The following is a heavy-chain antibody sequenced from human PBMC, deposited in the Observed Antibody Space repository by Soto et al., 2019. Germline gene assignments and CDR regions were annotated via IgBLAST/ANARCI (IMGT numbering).Heavy chain of an antibody. V-gene: IGHV1-18*01. CDR1: GYTFTSYG. D-gene: IGHD4-17*01. CDR3: ARDGGYDSTTVTSLPWFDP. J-gene: IGHJ5*02. Sequence: GASVKVSCKASGYTFTSYGISWVRQAPGQGLEWMGWISAYNGNTNYAQKLQGRVTMTTDTSTSTAYMELRSLRSDDTAVYYCARDGGYDSTTVTSLPWFDPWGQGTLVPVSP. CDR2: ISAYNGNT.